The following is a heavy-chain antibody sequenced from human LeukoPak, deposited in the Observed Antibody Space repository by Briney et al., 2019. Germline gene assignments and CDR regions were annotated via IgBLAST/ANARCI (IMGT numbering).Heavy chain of an antibody. CDR3: AGGLARYYFDY. CDR2: ISGSGGST. CDR1: GFTFSSYA. D-gene: IGHD3/OR15-3a*01. J-gene: IGHJ4*02. Sequence: GGSLRLSCAASGFTFSSYAMSWVRQAPGKGLEWVSAISGSGGSTYYADSVKGRFTISRDNSKNTLYLQMSSLRAEDTAVYYCAGGLARYYFDYWGQGTLVTVSS. V-gene: IGHV3-23*01.